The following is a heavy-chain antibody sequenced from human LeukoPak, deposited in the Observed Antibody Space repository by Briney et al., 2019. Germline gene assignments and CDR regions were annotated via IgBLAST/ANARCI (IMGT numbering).Heavy chain of an antibody. Sequence: SETLSLTCAVYGGSFSGYYWSWIRQPPGKGLEWIGEINHSGSTNYNPSLKRRVTISVDTSKNQFSLKLSSVTAADTAVYYCARLAYSAAGTFGNWFDPWGQGTLVTVSS. CDR1: GGSFSGYY. D-gene: IGHD6-13*01. CDR3: ARLAYSAAGTFGNWFDP. J-gene: IGHJ5*02. V-gene: IGHV4-34*01. CDR2: INHSGST.